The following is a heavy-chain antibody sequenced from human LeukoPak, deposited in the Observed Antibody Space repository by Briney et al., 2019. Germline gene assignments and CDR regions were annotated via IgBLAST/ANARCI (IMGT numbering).Heavy chain of an antibody. CDR2: ISSSSSYI. D-gene: IGHD6-6*01. CDR1: GFTFDDYA. J-gene: IGHJ4*02. CDR3: AAQYSSSSLRY. V-gene: IGHV3-21*01. Sequence: GGSLRLSCAASGFTFDDYAMHWVRQAPGKGLEWVSSISSSSSYIYYADSVKGRFTISRDNAKNSLYLQMNSLRAEDTAVYYCAAQYSSSSLRYWGQGTLVTVSS.